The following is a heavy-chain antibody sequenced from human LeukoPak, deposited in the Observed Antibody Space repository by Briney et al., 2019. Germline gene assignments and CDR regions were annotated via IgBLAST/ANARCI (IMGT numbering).Heavy chain of an antibody. V-gene: IGHV4-31*03. Sequence: SETLSLTCTVSGGSISSGGYYWSWIRQHPGKGLEWIGYIYYSGSTYYNPSLKSRVTISVDTSKNQFSLKLSPVTAADTAVYYCARGGDYYGSDSPYYYYMDVWGKGTTVTVSS. CDR3: ARGGDYYGSDSPYYYYMDV. D-gene: IGHD3-10*01. CDR1: GGSISSGGYY. J-gene: IGHJ6*03. CDR2: IYYSGST.